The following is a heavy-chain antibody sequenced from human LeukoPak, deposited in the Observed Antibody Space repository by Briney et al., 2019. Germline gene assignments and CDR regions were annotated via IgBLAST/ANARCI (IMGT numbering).Heavy chain of an antibody. CDR3: ARSYDSSQARAFDI. V-gene: IGHV4-61*01. Sequence: PSGTLSLTCTVSGGSVSSGSYYWSWIRQPPGKGLEWIGYIYYSGSTNYNPSLKSRVTISVDTSKNQFSLKLSSVTAADTAVYYCARSYDSSQARAFDIWGQGTMVTVSS. J-gene: IGHJ3*02. D-gene: IGHD3-22*01. CDR1: GGSVSSGSYY. CDR2: IYYSGST.